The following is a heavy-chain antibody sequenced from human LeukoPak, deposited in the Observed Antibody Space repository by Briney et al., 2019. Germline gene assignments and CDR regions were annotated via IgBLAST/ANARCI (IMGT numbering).Heavy chain of an antibody. J-gene: IGHJ4*02. CDR2: IYHSGST. CDR3: ARAIRAIDY. Sequence: SRTLSLTCTVSGGSISSGGYYWSWIRQPPGKGLEWIGYIYHSGSTYYNPSLKSRVTISVDRSKNQFSLKLSSVTAADTAVYYCARAIRAIDYWGQGTLVTVSS. V-gene: IGHV4-30-2*01. CDR1: GGSISSGGYY.